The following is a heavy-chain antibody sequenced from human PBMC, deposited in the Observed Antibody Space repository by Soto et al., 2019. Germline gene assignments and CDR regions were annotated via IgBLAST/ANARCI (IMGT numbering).Heavy chain of an antibody. CDR2: IYYSGST. Sequence: PSETLSLTCTVSGGSISSYYWSWIRQPPGKGLEWIGYIYYSGSTNYNPSLKSRVTISVDTSKNQFSLKLSSVTAADTAVYYCARYSGSYLHYYYYGMDVWGQGTTVTVSS. CDR3: ARYSGSYLHYYYYGMDV. D-gene: IGHD1-26*01. J-gene: IGHJ6*02. CDR1: GGSISSYY. V-gene: IGHV4-59*01.